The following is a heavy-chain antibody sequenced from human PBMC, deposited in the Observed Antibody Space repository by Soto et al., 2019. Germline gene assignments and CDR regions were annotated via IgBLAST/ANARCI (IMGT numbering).Heavy chain of an antibody. V-gene: IGHV3-30*18. CDR2: ISYDGSNK. CDR3: AKDFGVRGVIGRLAPRD. Sequence: QVQLVESGGGVVQPGRSLRLSCAASGFTFSSYGMHWVRQAPGKGLEWVAVISYDGSNKYYADSAKGRFTISRDNSKNTLYLQMNSLRAEDTAVYYCAKDFGVRGVIGRLAPRDWGQGTLVTVSS. J-gene: IGHJ4*02. CDR1: GFTFSSYG. D-gene: IGHD3-10*01.